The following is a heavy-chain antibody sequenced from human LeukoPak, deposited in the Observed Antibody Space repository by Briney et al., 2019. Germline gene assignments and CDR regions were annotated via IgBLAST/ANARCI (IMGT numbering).Heavy chain of an antibody. Sequence: SETLSLTCIVSGGSISSYHWSWIRQPPGKGLEWIGEIYHSGSTNYNPSLKSRITMSVDKSKNHFSLKMNSVTAADTAVYYCATLPDSFGGGPWGPGILVIVSA. CDR3: ATLPDSFGGGP. D-gene: IGHD3-3*01. CDR2: IYHSGST. CDR1: GGSISSYH. V-gene: IGHV4-59*12. J-gene: IGHJ5*02.